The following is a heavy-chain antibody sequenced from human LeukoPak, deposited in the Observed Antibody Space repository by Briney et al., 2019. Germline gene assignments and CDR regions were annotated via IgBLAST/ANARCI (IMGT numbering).Heavy chain of an antibody. CDR1: GGSINSYY. CDR2: IYYSGST. V-gene: IGHV4-59*08. J-gene: IGHJ5*02. CDR3: ARHSSSSRGWFYP. Sequence: PSETLSLTCTVSGGSINSYYWNWIRQPPGKGLEWIGYIYYSGSTNYNSSLKSRITISVDTSKNQFSLKLSSVTAADTAVYYCARHSSSSRGWFYPWGQGTLVTVSS. D-gene: IGHD6-6*01.